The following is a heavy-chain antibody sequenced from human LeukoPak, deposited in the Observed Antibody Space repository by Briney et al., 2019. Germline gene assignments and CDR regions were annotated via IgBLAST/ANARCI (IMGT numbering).Heavy chain of an antibody. CDR1: GFTVSSNY. V-gene: IGHV3-53*01. J-gene: IGHJ4*02. CDR3: ARDPGIAAAGTVGYFDS. Sequence: GGSLRLSCAASGFTVSSNYMSWVRQAPGKGLEWVSVIYSGGSTYYADSVKGRFTISRDNSKNTLYLQMNSLRAEDTAVYYCARDPGIAAAGTVGYFDSWGQGILVTVSS. D-gene: IGHD6-13*01. CDR2: IYSGGST.